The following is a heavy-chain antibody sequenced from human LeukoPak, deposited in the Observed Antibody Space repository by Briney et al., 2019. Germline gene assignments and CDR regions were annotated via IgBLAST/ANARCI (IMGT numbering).Heavy chain of an antibody. J-gene: IGHJ4*02. Sequence: PSETLSLTCTVSGGSISTYYWSWIRQPPGKGLEWIEYIYYSGSTNYNSSLKSRVTISVDTSKTQFSLKLRSVTAADTAVYYCARVVYSGSWGYFDYWGQGTLVTVSS. CDR2: IYYSGST. CDR1: GGSISTYY. V-gene: IGHV4-59*12. CDR3: ARVVYSGSWGYFDY. D-gene: IGHD3-10*01.